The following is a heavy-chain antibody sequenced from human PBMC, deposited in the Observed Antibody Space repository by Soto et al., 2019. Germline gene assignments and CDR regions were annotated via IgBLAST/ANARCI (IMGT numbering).Heavy chain of an antibody. CDR2: IVVGSGNT. J-gene: IGHJ6*02. CDR1: GFTFTSSA. V-gene: IGHV1-58*01. D-gene: IGHD3-22*01. Sequence: QMQLVQSGPEVKKPGTSVKVSCKASGFTFTSSAVQWVRQARGQRLEWIGWIVVGSGNTNYAQKFQERVTITRDMSTSTAYMELSSLRSEDTAVYYCAAGTPIYDSSGYYHYYYGMDVWGQGTTVTVSS. CDR3: AAGTPIYDSSGYYHYYYGMDV.